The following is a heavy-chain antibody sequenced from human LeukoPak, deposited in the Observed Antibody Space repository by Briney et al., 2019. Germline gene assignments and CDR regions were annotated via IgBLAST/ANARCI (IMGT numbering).Heavy chain of an antibody. CDR1: GFSLSDYS. D-gene: IGHD2-2*01. Sequence: NPGRSLRLSCGASGFSLSDYSMNWVRQAPGKGLAWVASITSAGGYTYYADSVEGRFTISRDNAQNSLFLQMDSLRPEDTAVYFCATSGGFVLPNAITGNWYMDVWGRGTTVTVSS. CDR3: ATSGGFVLPNAITGNWYMDV. CDR2: ITSAGGYT. J-gene: IGHJ6*03. V-gene: IGHV3-21*03.